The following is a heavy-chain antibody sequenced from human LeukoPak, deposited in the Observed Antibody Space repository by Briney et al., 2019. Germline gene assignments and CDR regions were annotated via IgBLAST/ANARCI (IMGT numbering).Heavy chain of an antibody. J-gene: IGHJ4*02. CDR3: ARDQWELHLGG. Sequence: GGSLRLSCAASGFTFSTYWMSWVRQAPGKGLEWVANIRQDGSEKYYVDSVEGRFTISRDNAKNSLYLQMNSLRAEDTAVYYCARDQWELHLGGWGQGTLVTVSS. CDR2: IRQDGSEK. CDR1: GFTFSTYW. D-gene: IGHD1-26*01. V-gene: IGHV3-7*01.